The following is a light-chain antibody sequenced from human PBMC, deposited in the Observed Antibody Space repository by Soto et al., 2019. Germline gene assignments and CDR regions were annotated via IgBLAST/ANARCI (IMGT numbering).Light chain of an antibody. J-gene: IGKJ1*01. CDR1: QSVSSN. V-gene: IGKV3-15*01. CDR3: QQYGSSPPT. CDR2: GAS. Sequence: EIVLTQSPGTLSLSPGERGTLSCRASQSVSSNLAWYQQKPGQAPRLLIYGASTRATGIPARFSGSGSGTEFTLTISSLQSEDFAVYYCQQYGSSPPTFGQGTKV.